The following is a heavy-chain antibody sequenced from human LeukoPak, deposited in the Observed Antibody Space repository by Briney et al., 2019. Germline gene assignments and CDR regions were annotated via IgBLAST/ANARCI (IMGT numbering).Heavy chain of an antibody. D-gene: IGHD4-17*01. J-gene: IGHJ4*02. CDR1: GFTFSSYA. CDR3: ANPHQAHSIYGGYPFDY. CDR2: ISGSGGST. Sequence: PGGSLRLSCAASGFTFSSYAMSWVRQAPGKGLEWVSAISGSGGSTYYADSVKGRFTISRDNSKNTLYLQMNSLRAEDTAVYYCANPHQAHSIYGGYPFDYWGQGTLVTVSS. V-gene: IGHV3-23*01.